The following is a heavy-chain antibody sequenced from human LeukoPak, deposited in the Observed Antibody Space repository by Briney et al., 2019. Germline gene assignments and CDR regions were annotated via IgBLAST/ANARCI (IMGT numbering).Heavy chain of an antibody. J-gene: IGHJ1*01. Sequence: ASVKVSCKASGYTFTGYYMHWVRQAPGQGLEWMGWINPNNGGTNYAQKFQGRVTMTRDTSISTAYMELSRLRSDDTAVYYCASNLVGAYEYFQHWGQGTLVTVSS. D-gene: IGHD1-26*01. CDR3: ASNLVGAYEYFQH. CDR1: GYTFTGYY. V-gene: IGHV1-2*02. CDR2: INPNNGGT.